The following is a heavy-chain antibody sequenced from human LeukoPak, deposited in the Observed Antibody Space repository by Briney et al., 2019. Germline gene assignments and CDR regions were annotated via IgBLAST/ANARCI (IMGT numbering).Heavy chain of an antibody. Sequence: GGSLRLSCAASGFTFSDYYMSWIRHAPGKGPEWVSYISSSGSTIYYADSVKGRFTISRDNAKNSLYLQMNSLRAEDTAVYYCARAINRGYSYGYWGQGTLVTVSS. V-gene: IGHV3-11*01. D-gene: IGHD5-18*01. CDR3: ARAINRGYSYGY. CDR1: GFTFSDYY. CDR2: ISSSGSTI. J-gene: IGHJ4*02.